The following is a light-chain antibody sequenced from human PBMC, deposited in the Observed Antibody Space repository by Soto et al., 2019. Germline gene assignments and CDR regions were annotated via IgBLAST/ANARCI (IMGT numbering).Light chain of an antibody. J-gene: IGKJ1*01. Sequence: FALTQSAGTLSLSTGERATLSCRASSPVTSTFLAWYQQKPGQAPRLLIYGTSSRAAGIPDRFSGSGSGTDFTLTISRLEPEDFAVYFCQQYGDSLWTFGQGTKVAIK. V-gene: IGKV3-20*01. CDR2: GTS. CDR1: SPVTSTF. CDR3: QQYGDSLWT.